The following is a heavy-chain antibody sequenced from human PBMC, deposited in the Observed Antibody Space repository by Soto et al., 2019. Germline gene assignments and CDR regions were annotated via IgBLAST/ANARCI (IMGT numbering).Heavy chain of an antibody. CDR2: INHSGST. CDR1: GGSFSGYY. J-gene: IGHJ5*02. CDR3: ARGGIQLWLPGLDP. D-gene: IGHD5-18*01. Sequence: SETLSLTCAVYGGSFSGYYWSWIRQPPGKGLEWIGEINHSGSTNYNPSLKSRVTISVDTSKNQFSLKLSSVTAADTAVYYCARGGIQLWLPGLDPWGQGTLVTVSS. V-gene: IGHV4-34*01.